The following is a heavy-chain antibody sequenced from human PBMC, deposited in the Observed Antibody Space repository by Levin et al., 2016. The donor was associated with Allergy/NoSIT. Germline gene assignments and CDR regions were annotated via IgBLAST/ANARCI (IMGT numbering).Heavy chain of an antibody. V-gene: IGHV4-59*01. J-gene: IGHJ4*02. D-gene: IGHD2-21*01. CDR3: AKMGETYPPHFHY. CDR1: GNSISTYY. Sequence: GSLRLSCTVSGNSISTYYWSWIRQPPGKGPEWIGYIYHSGSTNYNPSLKSRVTISVDTAKNQFSLRLSSVTTTDTAIYYCAKMGETYPPHFHYWDQGTLVTVSS. CDR2: IYHSGST.